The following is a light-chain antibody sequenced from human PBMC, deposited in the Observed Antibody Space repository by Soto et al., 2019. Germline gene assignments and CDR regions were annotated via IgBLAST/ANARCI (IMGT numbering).Light chain of an antibody. CDR3: YSSATTRV. CDR1: SSDVGGYNY. V-gene: IGLV2-11*01. J-gene: IGLJ3*02. CDR2: DVS. Sequence: QSVLTQPRSVSGSPGQSVTISCTGTSSDVGGYNYVSWYQQHPGKAPKLMIYDVSKRPPGVPDRFSGSKSGNTASLTISGLQAEDEADYYCYSSATTRVFGGGTKLTVL.